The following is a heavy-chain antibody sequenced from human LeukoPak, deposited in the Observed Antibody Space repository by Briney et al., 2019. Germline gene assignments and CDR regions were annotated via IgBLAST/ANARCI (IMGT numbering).Heavy chain of an antibody. V-gene: IGHV4-59*12. J-gene: IGHJ2*01. CDR2: IYYSGST. Sequence: SETLSLTCTVSGGSISSYYWSWIRQPPGKGLEWIGYIYYSGSTNYNPSLKSRVTISVDTSKNQFSLRLSSVTAADTAVYYCAREGEGVTTRYFDLWGRGTLVTVSS. CDR3: AREGEGVTTRYFDL. D-gene: IGHD2-21*02. CDR1: GGSISSYY.